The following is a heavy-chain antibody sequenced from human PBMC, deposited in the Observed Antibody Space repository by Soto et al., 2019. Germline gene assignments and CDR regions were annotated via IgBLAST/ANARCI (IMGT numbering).Heavy chain of an antibody. CDR1: GFTLSNYA. V-gene: IGHV3-21*04. D-gene: IGHD4-17*01. Sequence: GGSLRLSCAASGFTLSNYAMSWVRQAPGKGLEWVSSISSSSSNIEYADSVKGRFSVSRDNANNSLFLQINSLRAEDTAIYYCAREDYAGASPRFDYWGLGALVTVSS. CDR3: AREDYAGASPRFDY. J-gene: IGHJ4*02. CDR2: ISSSSSNI.